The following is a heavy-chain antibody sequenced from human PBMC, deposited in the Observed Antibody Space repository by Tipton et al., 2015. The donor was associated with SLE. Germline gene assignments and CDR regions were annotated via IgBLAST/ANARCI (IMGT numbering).Heavy chain of an antibody. CDR1: GGSFSGYY. CDR3: ARAGCSSTNCQQNFRY. CDR2: INHSGST. V-gene: IGHV4-34*01. J-gene: IGHJ4*02. D-gene: IGHD2-2*01. Sequence: TLSLTCAVYGGSFSGYYWSWIRQPPGKGLEWIGEINHSGSTNYNPSLKSRVTISVDTSKNQFSPKLSPVTAADTAVYYCARAGCSSTNCQQNFRYWGQGTLVTVPS.